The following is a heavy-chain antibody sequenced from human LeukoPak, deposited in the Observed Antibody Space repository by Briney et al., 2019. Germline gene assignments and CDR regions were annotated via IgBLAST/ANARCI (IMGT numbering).Heavy chain of an antibody. CDR2: IYYSGST. CDR1: GDFLSSGDYY. Sequence: SETLSLTCTVSGDFLSSGDYYWGWIRQSPGKGLTWIGSIYYSGSTLYNASFESRVTMSVDTSKNQFSLKLRSVTAADTAVYYCARLCQVTTRAKFEYWGQGILVTVSS. D-gene: IGHD4-17*01. CDR3: ARLCQVTTRAKFEY. V-gene: IGHV4-39*01. J-gene: IGHJ4*02.